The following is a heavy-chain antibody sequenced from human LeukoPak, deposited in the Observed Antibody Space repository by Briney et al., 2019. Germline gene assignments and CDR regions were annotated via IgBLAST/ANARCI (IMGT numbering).Heavy chain of an antibody. CDR3: ARDIGTVAGQLGPYYYYYYGMDV. CDR1: GYTLTNYY. V-gene: IGHV1-46*01. D-gene: IGHD6-19*01. Sequence: ASVKVSCKASGYTLTNYYMHWVRQAPGQGLEWMGLINPTGSSTNYAQKFRGRVTMTRDTSTSTVYMELSSLRSEDTAVYYCARDIGTVAGQLGPYYYYYYGMDVWGQGTTVTVSS. CDR2: INPTGSST. J-gene: IGHJ6*02.